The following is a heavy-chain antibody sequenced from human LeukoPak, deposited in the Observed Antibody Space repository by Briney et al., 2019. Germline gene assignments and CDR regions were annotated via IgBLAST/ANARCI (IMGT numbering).Heavy chain of an antibody. D-gene: IGHD6-25*01. J-gene: IGHJ4*02. V-gene: IGHV4-59*08. CDR2: MYDSGST. CDR1: GGSISSYY. CDR3: ARHWGQDSGCP. Sequence: PSETLSLTCTVSGGSISSYYWNWIRQPPGKGLEWIGYMYDSGSTKYNPSLKSRVTISVDTSKNQSSLRLTSVTAADTAVYYCARHWGQDSGCPWGQGTLVTVSS.